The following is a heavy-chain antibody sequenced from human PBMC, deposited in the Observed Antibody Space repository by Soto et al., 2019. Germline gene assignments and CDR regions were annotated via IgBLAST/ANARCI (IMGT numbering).Heavy chain of an antibody. V-gene: IGHV3-33*01. CDR1: GFTFSSYG. CDR3: ARQQAAEYSSSPAFDY. J-gene: IGHJ4*02. Sequence: GGSLRLSCAASGFTFSSYGMHWVRQAPGKGLEWVAVIWYDGSSKYYADSVKGRFTISRDNSKNTLYLQMNSLRAEDTAVYYCARQQAAEYSSSPAFDYWGQGTLVTVSS. D-gene: IGHD6-6*01. CDR2: IWYDGSSK.